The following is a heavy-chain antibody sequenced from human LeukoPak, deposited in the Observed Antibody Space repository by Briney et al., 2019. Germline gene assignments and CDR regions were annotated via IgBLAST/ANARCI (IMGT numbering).Heavy chain of an antibody. J-gene: IGHJ4*02. Sequence: SETLSLTSTVSGGSTSIYYWSWIRQPPGKGLEWIGYIFYSGTTNYNPSLKSRVIISVDTSKSQFSLKLSSVTAADTAVYYCARGGSYYDSWGQGTLVTVSS. CDR2: IFYSGTT. CDR3: ARGGSYYDS. D-gene: IGHD1-26*01. CDR1: GGSTSIYY. V-gene: IGHV4-59*01.